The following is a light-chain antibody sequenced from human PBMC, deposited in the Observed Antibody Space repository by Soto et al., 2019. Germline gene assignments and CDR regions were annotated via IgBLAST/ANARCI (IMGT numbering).Light chain of an antibody. Sequence: DIQMTQSPSTLSASVGDRVTITCRASQSISSWLAWYQQKPGKAPKLLIYTASSLESGVPSRFSGSGSGTEFTLTISSLQPDYFATCYCQQYNSYPTFGQGTKVDIK. CDR3: QQYNSYPT. CDR2: TAS. V-gene: IGKV1-5*03. J-gene: IGKJ1*01. CDR1: QSISSW.